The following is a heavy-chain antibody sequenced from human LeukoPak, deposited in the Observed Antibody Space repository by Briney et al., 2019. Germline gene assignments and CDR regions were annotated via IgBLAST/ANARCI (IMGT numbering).Heavy chain of an antibody. CDR1: GFTFSSYI. D-gene: IGHD1-1*01. CDR2: IGYDGSNK. CDR3: AKEHLRNGDYFDY. V-gene: IGHV3-30*02. Sequence: GGSLRLSCAASGFTFSSYIMQWVRQAPGKGLEGVAFIGYDGSNKYYADSVKGRLPISRDNSKNTLYLQMNSLRAEDTAVYYCAKEHLRNGDYFDYLGQGALVTVSS. J-gene: IGHJ4*02.